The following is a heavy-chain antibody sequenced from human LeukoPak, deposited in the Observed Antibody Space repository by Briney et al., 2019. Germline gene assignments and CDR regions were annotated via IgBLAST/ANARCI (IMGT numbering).Heavy chain of an antibody. Sequence: GGSLRLSCAASGFTFSSYEMNWVRQAPGKGLEWISYISTSGSTVYYADSVKGRFTITRDNAKNSLYLHMSSLRAEDTAVYYCARLAVAGVLYFDNWGQGTLVTVSS. J-gene: IGHJ4*02. V-gene: IGHV3-48*03. CDR3: ARLAVAGVLYFDN. CDR2: ISTSGSTV. D-gene: IGHD6-19*01. CDR1: GFTFSSYE.